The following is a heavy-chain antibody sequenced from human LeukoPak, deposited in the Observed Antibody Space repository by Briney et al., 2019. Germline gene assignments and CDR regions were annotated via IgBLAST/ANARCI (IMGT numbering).Heavy chain of an antibody. D-gene: IGHD1-26*01. CDR2: INRDGSRK. V-gene: IGHV3-7*01. J-gene: IGHJ3*01. Sequence: GGSLRLSCAASGFSLSTYWMIWVRQAPGKGLEWVANINRDGSRKNYVDSLEGRFTISRDNAKNLVYLQMNSLRAEDSAIYYCARDFCPTYSGSWYDASDVWGQGTVVIVST. CDR3: ARDFCPTYSGSWYDASDV. CDR1: GFSLSTYW.